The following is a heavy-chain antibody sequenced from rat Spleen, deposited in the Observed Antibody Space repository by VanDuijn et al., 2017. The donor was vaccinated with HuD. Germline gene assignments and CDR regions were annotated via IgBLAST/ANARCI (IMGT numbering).Heavy chain of an antibody. V-gene: IGHV3-1*01. CDR2: ISYSGST. Sequence: EVQLQESGPGLVKPSQSLSLTCSVTGDSISSNFWGWIRKFPGNKMEWMGYISYSGSTDYNPSLKSRISITRATSKNQFFLQLNSVTTEDTATYYCARYRGSLQWHFDYWGQGVMVTVSS. D-gene: IGHD1-1*01. CDR1: GDSISSNF. CDR3: ARYRGSLQWHFDY. J-gene: IGHJ2*01.